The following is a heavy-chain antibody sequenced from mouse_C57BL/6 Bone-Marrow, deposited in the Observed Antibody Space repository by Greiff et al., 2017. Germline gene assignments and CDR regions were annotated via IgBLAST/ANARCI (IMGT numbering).Heavy chain of an antibody. CDR2: ISDGGSYT. D-gene: IGHD2-10*02. CDR1: GFTFSSYA. CDR3: ARVWSKAVYFDY. V-gene: IGHV5-4*03. J-gene: IGHJ2*01. Sequence: DVMLVESGGGLVKPGGSLKLSCAASGFTFSSYAMSWVRQTPEKRLEWVATISDGGSYTYYPDNVKGRFTISRDNAKDNLYLQMSQLKSEDTAMXYCARVWSKAVYFDYWGQGTTLTVSS.